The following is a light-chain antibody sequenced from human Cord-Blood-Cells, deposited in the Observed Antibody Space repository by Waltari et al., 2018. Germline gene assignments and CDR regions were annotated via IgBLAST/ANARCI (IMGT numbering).Light chain of an antibody. V-gene: IGLV2-14*01. CDR1: SCDVGGYNY. Sequence: QSALTPPASVSGSPGQSITISCTGTSCDVGGYNYVSWYQQHPGKAPKLMIYDVSNRPSGVSNRFSGSKSGNTASLTISGLQAEDEADYYCSSYTSSSTLVFGTGTKVTVL. CDR3: SSYTSSSTLV. J-gene: IGLJ1*01. CDR2: DVS.